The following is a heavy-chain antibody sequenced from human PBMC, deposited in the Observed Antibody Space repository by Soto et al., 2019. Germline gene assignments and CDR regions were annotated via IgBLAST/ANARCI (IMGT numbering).Heavy chain of an antibody. CDR3: AKDRTIAAAGIKGFFDY. D-gene: IGHD6-13*01. Sequence: PGGSLRLSCVASGFTFSSYGMHWVRQAPGKGLEWVAVISYDGSNKSYADSVKGRFTISRDHSKNTLYLQMNSLGAEDTAVYHCAKDRTIAAAGIKGFFDYWGQGTLVTVSS. CDR1: GFTFSSYG. CDR2: ISYDGSNK. V-gene: IGHV3-30*18. J-gene: IGHJ4*02.